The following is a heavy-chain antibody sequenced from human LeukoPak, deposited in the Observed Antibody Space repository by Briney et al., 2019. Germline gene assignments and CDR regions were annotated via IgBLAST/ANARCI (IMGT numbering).Heavy chain of an antibody. D-gene: IGHD3-22*01. J-gene: IGHJ4*02. CDR1: GYTFTSYY. CDR2: INPSGGST. CDR3: ARDRDSSGYYGEHFDY. Sequence: ASVKVSCKASGYTFTSYYMHWVRQAPGQGLEWMGIINPSGGSTSYAQKFQGRVTMTRDTSTSTVYMELSSLRSKDTAVYYCARDRDSSGYYGEHFDYWGQGTLVTVSS. V-gene: IGHV1-46*01.